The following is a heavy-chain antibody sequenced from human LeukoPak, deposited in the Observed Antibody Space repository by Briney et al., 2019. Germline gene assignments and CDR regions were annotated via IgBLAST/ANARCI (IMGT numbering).Heavy chain of an antibody. CDR3: ARVMGSSWSRPYGMDV. CDR1: GFTFSSYA. CDR2: ISSNGGST. V-gene: IGHV3-64*01. D-gene: IGHD6-13*01. J-gene: IGHJ6*02. Sequence: GGSLRLSCAASGFTFSSYAMHWVRQAPGKGLEYVSAISSNGGSTYYANSVKGRFTISRDNSKNPLYLQMGSLRAEDMAVYYCARVMGSSWSRPYGMDVWGQGTTVTVSS.